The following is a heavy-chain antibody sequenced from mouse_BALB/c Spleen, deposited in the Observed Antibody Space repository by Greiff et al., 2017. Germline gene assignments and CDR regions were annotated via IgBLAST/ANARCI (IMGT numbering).Heavy chain of an antibody. CDR3: ARRGTTVVDGPYWYFDG. D-gene: IGHD1-1*01. CDR2: ISSGGGST. V-gene: IGHV5-12-1*01. CDR1: GFAFSSYD. J-gene: IGHJ1*01. Sequence: EVKLVESGGGLVKPGGSLKLSCAASGFAFSSYDMSWVRQTPEKRLEWVAYISSGGGSTYYPDTVKGRFTISRDNAKNTLYLQMSSLKSEDTAMYYCARRGTTVVDGPYWYFDGWGAGTTVTVSS.